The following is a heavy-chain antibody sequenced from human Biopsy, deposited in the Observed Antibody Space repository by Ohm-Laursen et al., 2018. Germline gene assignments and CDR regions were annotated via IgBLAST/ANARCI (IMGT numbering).Heavy chain of an antibody. D-gene: IGHD3-10*01. Sequence: GSSVNASCKASGYTFTAYSLHWVRQAPGQGLEWMGWVKPNTGATNYVWKFQCRVTMTSDTSISTDYIELRRLISDDTAVYFCARDRMVTIITLVRADTFDIWGQGTLVSVSS. J-gene: IGHJ3*02. V-gene: IGHV1-2*02. CDR2: VKPNTGAT. CDR1: GYTFTAYS. CDR3: ARDRMVTIITLVRADTFDI.